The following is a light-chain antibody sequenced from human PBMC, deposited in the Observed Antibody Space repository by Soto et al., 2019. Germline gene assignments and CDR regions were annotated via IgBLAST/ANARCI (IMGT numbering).Light chain of an antibody. CDR3: CSYAGSYTPDV. J-gene: IGLJ1*01. V-gene: IGLV2-11*01. Sequence: QSALTQPRSVSGSPGQSVTISCTGTSSDVGGYNYVSWYQQHPGKAPKLMIYDVSKRPSGVPDRFSGSKSGNTASLTISGLQAEDEADDYCCSYAGSYTPDVFGTGTQLTVL. CDR2: DVS. CDR1: SSDVGGYNY.